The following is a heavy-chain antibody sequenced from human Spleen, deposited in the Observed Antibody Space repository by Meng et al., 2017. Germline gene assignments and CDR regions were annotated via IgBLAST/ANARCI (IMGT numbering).Heavy chain of an antibody. D-gene: IGHD2/OR15-2a*01. CDR2: ISIGSSYM. V-gene: IGHV3-21*02. Sequence: EVQLVESGGGLVKPGGSLRLSCAASGFTFSTYNMNWVRQAPGKGLEWVASISIGSSYMYYADSMKGRFTISRDNSKNTLYLQMNSLRVEDTAIYYCVPRTTFYDYWGQGTLVTVSS. J-gene: IGHJ4*02. CDR3: VPRTTFYDY. CDR1: GFTFSTYN.